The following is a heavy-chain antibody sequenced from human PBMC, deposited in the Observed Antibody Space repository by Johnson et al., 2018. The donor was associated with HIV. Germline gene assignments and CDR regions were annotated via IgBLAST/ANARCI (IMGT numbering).Heavy chain of an antibody. J-gene: IGHJ3*02. D-gene: IGHD1-26*01. V-gene: IGHV3-30*14. CDR1: GFTFSSSA. CDR2: ISYDGSDK. CDR3: ARSSGSYLDDAFDI. Sequence: QVQLVESGGGVVQPGRSLRLSCAASGFTFSSSAMHWVRQAPAKGLEWVAVISYDGSDKYYAASVKGRFTISRDSSKNTLYLQMNSLRAEDTAVYYCARSSGSYLDDAFDIWGQGTMVTVSS.